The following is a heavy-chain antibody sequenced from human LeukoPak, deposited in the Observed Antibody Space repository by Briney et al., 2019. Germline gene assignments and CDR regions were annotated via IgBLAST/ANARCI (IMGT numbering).Heavy chain of an antibody. CDR2: INSDGSST. CDR1: GFTFSSYW. J-gene: IGHJ4*02. V-gene: IGHV3-74*01. D-gene: IGHD1-26*01. Sequence: PGGSLRLSCAASGFTFSSYWMHWVRQAPGKGLVWVSRINSDGSSTSYADSVKGRFTISRDNAKNTLYLQMNSLRAEDTAVYYCAKPQYSGSYGPIDYWGQGTLVTVSS. CDR3: AKPQYSGSYGPIDY.